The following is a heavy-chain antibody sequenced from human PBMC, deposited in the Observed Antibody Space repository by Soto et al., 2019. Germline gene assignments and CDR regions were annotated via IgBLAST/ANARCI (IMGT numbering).Heavy chain of an antibody. J-gene: IGHJ5*02. CDR3: ARGPQRITFGGVIIT. CDR1: GFTFSSYA. CDR2: ISSNGGST. Sequence: GGSLRLSCAASGFTFSSYAMHWVRQAPGKGLEYVSAISSNGGSTYYANSVKGRFTISRDNSKNTLYLQMGSLRAEDMAVYYCARGPQRITFGGVIITWGQGTLVTVSS. V-gene: IGHV3-64*01. D-gene: IGHD3-16*02.